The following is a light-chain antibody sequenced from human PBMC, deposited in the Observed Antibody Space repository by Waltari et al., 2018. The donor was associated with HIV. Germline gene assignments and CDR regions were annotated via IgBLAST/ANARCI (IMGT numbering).Light chain of an antibody. CDR2: YDT. J-gene: IGLJ2*01. V-gene: IGLV3-21*01. Sequence: SYVLTQPPSVSVAPGKTARITCGGKNIGSKSVHWYQQKPGQAPVLVIYYDTDRPSGIPERVSGSNSGNTATLSISRVEAGDEADYYCQVWESDSHQVVFGGGTKLTVL. CDR1: NIGSKS. CDR3: QVWESDSHQVV.